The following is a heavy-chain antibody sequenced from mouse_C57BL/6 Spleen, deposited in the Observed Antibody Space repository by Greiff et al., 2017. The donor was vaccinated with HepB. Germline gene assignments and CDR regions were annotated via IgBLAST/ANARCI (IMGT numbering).Heavy chain of an antibody. CDR3: ARGAGTNYYCDY. J-gene: IGHJ2*01. V-gene: IGHV1-53*01. CDR2: INPSNGGT. D-gene: IGHD4-1*01. Sequence: QVQLQQPGTELVKPGASVKLSCKASGYTFTSYWMPWVKQRPGQGLEWIGNINPSNGGTNYNEKFKSKATLTVDKSSSTAYMQRSSLTSEDSAVYYCARGAGTNYYCDYWGQGTTLTVSS. CDR1: GYTFTSYW.